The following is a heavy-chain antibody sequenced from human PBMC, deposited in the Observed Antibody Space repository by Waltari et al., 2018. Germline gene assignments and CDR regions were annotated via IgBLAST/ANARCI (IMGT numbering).Heavy chain of an antibody. CDR3: ARDDGCYDGSGYHKNWFDP. CDR2: ISSSSSYI. CDR1: GFTFSSYN. J-gene: IGHJ5*02. Sequence: EVQLVESGGGLVKPGGSLRLSCAASGFTFSSYNINWVRQAPGKGLEWVSSISSSSSYIYYEDSVKGRFTISRDKAKNSLSLQMNSLRAEDTAVYYCARDDGCYDGSGYHKNWFDPWGQGTLVTVSS. D-gene: IGHD3-22*01. V-gene: IGHV3-21*01.